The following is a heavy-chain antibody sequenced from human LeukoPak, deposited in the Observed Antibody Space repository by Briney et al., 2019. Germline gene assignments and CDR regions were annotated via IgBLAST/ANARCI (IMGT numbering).Heavy chain of an antibody. CDR2: ILDSGGRT. J-gene: IGHJ1*01. V-gene: IGHV3-23*01. CDR3: AGSYYYEYFQH. CDR1: GFTFSSYD. D-gene: IGHD3-22*01. Sequence: SGGSLRLSCAASGFTFSSYDVSWVRQAPGKGLEWVSGILDSGGRTFYADSVRGRFTISRDNSKSTLYLQMNSLRAEDTALYYCAGSYYYEYFQHWGQGTLVTVSS.